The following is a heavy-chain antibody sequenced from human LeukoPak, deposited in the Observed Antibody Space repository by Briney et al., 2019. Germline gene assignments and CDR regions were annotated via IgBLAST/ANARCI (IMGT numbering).Heavy chain of an antibody. CDR3: AEDPDYDFWSGPLRD. D-gene: IGHD3-3*01. Sequence: PGGSLRLSCAASGFTFSSYGMHWVRQAPGKGLEWVAFIQYDGSNKYYADSVKGRFTISRDNSKNTLYLQMNSLRAEDTAVYYCAEDPDYDFWSGPLRDWGQGTLVTVSS. V-gene: IGHV3-30*02. CDR1: GFTFSSYG. CDR2: IQYDGSNK. J-gene: IGHJ4*02.